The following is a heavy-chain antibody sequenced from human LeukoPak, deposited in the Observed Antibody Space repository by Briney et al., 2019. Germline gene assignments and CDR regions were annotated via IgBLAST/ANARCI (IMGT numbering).Heavy chain of an antibody. CDR3: AGGDSLDY. J-gene: IGHJ4*02. CDR1: GGSISSYY. D-gene: IGHD2-21*02. Sequence: SETLSLTCTVSGGSISSYYWSWIRQPPGKGLEWIGYIYYSGSTNYNPPLKSRVTISVDTSKNQFSLKLSSVTAADTAVYYCAGGDSLDYWGQGTLVTVSS. V-gene: IGHV4-59*01. CDR2: IYYSGST.